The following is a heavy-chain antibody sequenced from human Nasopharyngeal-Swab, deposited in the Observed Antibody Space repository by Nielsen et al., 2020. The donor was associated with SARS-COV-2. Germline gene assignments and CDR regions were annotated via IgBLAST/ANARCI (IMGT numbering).Heavy chain of an antibody. CDR3: ARGRIGIAAAGRKHILGWFDP. CDR2: RSYDGSNK. Sequence: VGQAPAKELEGVAGRSYDGSNKYYADSVKGRFTISRDNSKNTLYLQMNSLRAEDTAVYYCARGRIGIAAAGRKHILGWFDPWGQGTLVTVSS. D-gene: IGHD6-13*01. V-gene: IGHV3-30*04. J-gene: IGHJ5*02.